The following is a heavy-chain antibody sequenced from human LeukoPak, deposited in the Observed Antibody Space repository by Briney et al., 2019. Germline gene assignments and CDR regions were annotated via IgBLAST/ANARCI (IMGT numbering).Heavy chain of an antibody. CDR2: FNHSGST. J-gene: IGHJ3*02. CDR1: GGSFSGYY. Sequence: PSETLSLTCAVYGGSFSGYYWSWIRQPPGKGLEWIGEFNHSGSTNYNPSLKSRVTISVDTSKNQFSLKLSSVTAADTAVYYCARPNYYDSSGYYRDAFDIWGQGTMVTVSS. CDR3: ARPNYYDSSGYYRDAFDI. V-gene: IGHV4-34*01. D-gene: IGHD3-22*01.